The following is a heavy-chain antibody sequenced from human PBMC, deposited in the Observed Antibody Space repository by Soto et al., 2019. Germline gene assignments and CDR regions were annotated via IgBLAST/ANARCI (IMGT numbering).Heavy chain of an antibody. CDR3: AKDRLNDYGDYGDAFDI. CDR2: ISGSGGST. D-gene: IGHD4-17*01. V-gene: IGHV3-23*01. Sequence: GGSLRLSCAASGFTFSSYAMSWVRQAPGKGLEWVSAISGSGGSTYYADSVKGRFTISRDNSKNTLYLQMNSLRAEDTAVYYCAKDRLNDYGDYGDAFDIWGQGTMVTVSS. CDR1: GFTFSSYA. J-gene: IGHJ3*02.